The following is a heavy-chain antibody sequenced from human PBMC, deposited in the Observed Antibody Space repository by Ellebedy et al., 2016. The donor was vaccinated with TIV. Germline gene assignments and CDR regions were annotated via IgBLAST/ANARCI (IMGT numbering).Heavy chain of an antibody. D-gene: IGHD3-16*01. Sequence: PGGSLRLSCAASGFIFNSYAMHWVRQAPGKGLEWVAVMSYDGTYEYYGESVKGRFTISRDNAKNTLYLQMNSLRAEDTAVYYCTGPIGGTTLEYWGQGTLVTVSS. V-gene: IGHV3-30*03. CDR3: TGPIGGTTLEY. CDR1: GFIFNSYA. J-gene: IGHJ4*02. CDR2: MSYDGTYE.